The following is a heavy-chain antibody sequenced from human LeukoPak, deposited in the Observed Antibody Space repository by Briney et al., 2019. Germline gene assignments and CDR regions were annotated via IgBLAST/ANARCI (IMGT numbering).Heavy chain of an antibody. Sequence: PGGSLRLSCAASGFTFSSYWMSWIRQAPGKGLEWVANIKQDGSEKYYVDSVKGRFTISRDNAKNSLYLQMNSLRAEDTAVYYCASNYCSSTSCYFDYWGQGTLVTVSS. CDR2: IKQDGSEK. D-gene: IGHD2-2*01. J-gene: IGHJ4*02. CDR1: GFTFSSYW. V-gene: IGHV3-7*01. CDR3: ASNYCSSTSCYFDY.